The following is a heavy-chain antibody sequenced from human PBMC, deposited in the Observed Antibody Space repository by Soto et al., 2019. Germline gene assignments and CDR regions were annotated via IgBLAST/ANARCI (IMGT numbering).Heavy chain of an antibody. CDR2: IYYSGST. CDR1: GGSISSSSYY. D-gene: IGHD3-9*01. CDR3: ATLAPVLRYFDWLLPDDAFDI. V-gene: IGHV4-39*01. J-gene: IGHJ3*02. Sequence: PSETLSLTXTVSGGSISSSSYYWGWIRQPPGKGLEWIGSIYYSGSTYYNPSLKSRVTISVDTSKNQFSLKLSSVTAADTAVYYCATLAPVLRYFDWLLPDDAFDIWGQGTMVTVSS.